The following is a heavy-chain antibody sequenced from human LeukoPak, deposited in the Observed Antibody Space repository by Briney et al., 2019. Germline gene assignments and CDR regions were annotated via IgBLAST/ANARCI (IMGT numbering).Heavy chain of an antibody. V-gene: IGHV1-18*01. J-gene: IGHJ4*02. CDR2: IRAYNGDT. Sequence: ASVKVSCKASGYTFTSYGISWVRQAPGQGLEWMGWIRAYNGDTNYAQKLQDRLTMTTDTSTSTAYMELRSLRSDDTAVYYCARLLAYCGGDCFSEEDFWGQGTLVTVSS. D-gene: IGHD2-21*01. CDR1: GYTFTSYG. CDR3: ARLLAYCGGDCFSEEDF.